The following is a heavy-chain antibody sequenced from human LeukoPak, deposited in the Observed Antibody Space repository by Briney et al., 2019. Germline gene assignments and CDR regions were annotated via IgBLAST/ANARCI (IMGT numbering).Heavy chain of an antibody. CDR1: GFTFSSYF. V-gene: IGHV3-30*14. CDR2: IASDGSHT. D-gene: IGHD3-10*01. J-gene: IGHJ4*02. Sequence: PGRSLRLSCAASGFTFSSYFMHWVRQAPGKGLEWVADIASDGSHTFYVESVKGRFTISRDNSKNTLYLQMNSLRAEDTAVYYCARAPGLRFGEWYFDYWGQGTLVTVSS. CDR3: ARAPGLRFGEWYFDY.